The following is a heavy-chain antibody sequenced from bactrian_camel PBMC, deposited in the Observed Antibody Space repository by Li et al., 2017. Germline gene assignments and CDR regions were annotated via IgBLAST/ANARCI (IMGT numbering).Heavy chain of an antibody. D-gene: IGHD2*01. J-gene: IGHJ6*01. CDR1: GYTYSTNC. Sequence: QLVESGGGLVQAGGSLRLSCAASGYTYSTNCLGWFRQAPGKEREGVATVDGGSGAFSYVDSVKGRFTISRDNAKNTVYLQMNSLKLDDTAMYYCAATPAGMSRCPYSWSAMNFRYWGQGTQVTVS. V-gene: IGHV3S25*01. CDR3: AATPAGMSRCPYSWSAMNFRY. CDR2: VDGGSGAF.